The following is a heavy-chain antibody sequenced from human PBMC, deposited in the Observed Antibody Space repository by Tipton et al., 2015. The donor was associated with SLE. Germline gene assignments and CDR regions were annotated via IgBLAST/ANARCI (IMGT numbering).Heavy chain of an antibody. V-gene: IGHV4-38-2*01. CDR2: IYHSGST. CDR1: GYSISSGYY. Sequence: TLSLTCAVSGYSISSGYYWGWIRQPPGKGLEWIGSIYHSGSTYYNPSLKSRVTISVDTSKNQFSLKLSSVTAADTAMYYCARVRAAAALFDYWGQGTLVTVSS. J-gene: IGHJ4*02. D-gene: IGHD6-13*01. CDR3: ARVRAAAALFDY.